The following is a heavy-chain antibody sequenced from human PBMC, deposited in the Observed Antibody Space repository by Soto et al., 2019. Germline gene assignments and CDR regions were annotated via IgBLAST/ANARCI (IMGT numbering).Heavy chain of an antibody. V-gene: IGHV2-5*01. Sequence: SGPTLVNPTQTLTLTCTFSGFSLSASGVGVGWIRQPPGKALEWLALIYWNGDKRYRPALESRLTITKDTSKNQVVLTMTNMDPLYTATYYCAHTSSNYGYWDKFDPWGQGTQVTVSS. CDR3: AHTSSNYGYWDKFDP. J-gene: IGHJ5*02. CDR1: GFSLSASGVG. CDR2: IYWNGDK. D-gene: IGHD5-18*01.